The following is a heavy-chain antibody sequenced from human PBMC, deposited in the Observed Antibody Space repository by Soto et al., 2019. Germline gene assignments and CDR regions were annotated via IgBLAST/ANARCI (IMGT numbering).Heavy chain of an antibody. CDR3: ARARLGEVLLFDY. D-gene: IGHD3-10*01. V-gene: IGHV4-4*07. CDR2: IYSSGST. J-gene: IGHJ4*02. CDR1: GGSISYYH. Sequence: PSETLSLTCTVSGGSISYYHWSWIRQPAGKGLEWIGRIYSSGSTNYNPSLKSRVTMSVDTSKNQFSLKLNSVTAADTAVYYCARARLGEVLLFDYWGQGTLVTVSS.